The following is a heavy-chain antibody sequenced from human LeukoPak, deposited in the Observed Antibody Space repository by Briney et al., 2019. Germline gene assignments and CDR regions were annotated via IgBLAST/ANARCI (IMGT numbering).Heavy chain of an antibody. J-gene: IGHJ4*02. D-gene: IGHD3-22*01. V-gene: IGHV3-74*01. CDR1: GFTFSSYW. CDR2: INSDGSST. CDR3: ARGPYYYDSSGYYPPDY. Sequence: GGSLRLSCAASGFTFSSYWMHWVRQAPGKGLVWVSRINSDGSSTSYADSVKGRFTISRDNAKNTLYLQMNSLRAEDTAVYYCARGPYYYDSSGYYPPDYWGQGTLVTVSP.